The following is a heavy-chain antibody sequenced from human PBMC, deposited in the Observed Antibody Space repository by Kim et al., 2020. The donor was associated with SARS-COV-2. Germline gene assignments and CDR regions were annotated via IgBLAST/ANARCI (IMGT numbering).Heavy chain of an antibody. V-gene: IGHV3-23*01. D-gene: IGHD1-26*01. CDR3: AKKAVGASPGNYFDY. CDR2: IGGTERGT. J-gene: IGHJ4*02. Sequence: GGSLRLSCVASGFRFSSYAMNWVRQAPGKGLEWVAAIGGTERGTYYADSVKGRFTISRDNSTNMVFLQMNSLRVEDTAVYFCAKKAVGASPGNYFDYWGQGTLVTVSS. CDR1: GFRFSSYA.